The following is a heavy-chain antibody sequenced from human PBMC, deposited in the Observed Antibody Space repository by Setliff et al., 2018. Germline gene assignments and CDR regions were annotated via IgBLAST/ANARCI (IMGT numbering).Heavy chain of an antibody. Sequence: GASVKVSCKVSGYTFSELSRHWVRQAPGKGLEWLGGFDPKDGETLYAQKFQGRVSMTEDTTTDTAYMELSSLRSEDTAVYYCARSLLGSPSHFDVWGQGTKVTVSS. CDR3: ARSLLGSPSHFDV. CDR2: FDPKDGET. V-gene: IGHV1-24*01. D-gene: IGHD7-27*01. J-gene: IGHJ3*01. CDR1: GYTFSELS.